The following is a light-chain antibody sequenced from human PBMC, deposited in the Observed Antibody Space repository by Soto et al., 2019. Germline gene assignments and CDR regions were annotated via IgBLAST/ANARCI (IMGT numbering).Light chain of an antibody. J-gene: IGKJ1*01. Sequence: IVMTQTPLSSAVTLGQPASISCRSSQSLEDSDGNSYLSWLHQRPGQPPRLLIYKISNRLSGVPDRFSGSGAGTVFTLRISRVEADDVGLYYCMQATQFLWTFGQGTRVEIK. CDR1: QSLEDSDGNSY. CDR3: MQATQFLWT. V-gene: IGKV2-24*01. CDR2: KIS.